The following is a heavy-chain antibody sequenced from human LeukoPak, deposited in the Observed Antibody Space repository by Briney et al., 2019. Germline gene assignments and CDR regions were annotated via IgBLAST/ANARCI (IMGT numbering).Heavy chain of an antibody. J-gene: IGHJ4*02. CDR3: VKDSPVATR. CDR2: ITDSGEGT. D-gene: IGHD2-15*01. Sequence: GGSLRLSCAASGFTFSSYWMSWVRQAPGKGLEWVSSITDSGEGTYYADSVKGRFTISRDDSKNTLHLQMNSLRAEDTAVYYCVKDSPVATRWGQGTLVTVSS. V-gene: IGHV3-23*01. CDR1: GFTFSSYW.